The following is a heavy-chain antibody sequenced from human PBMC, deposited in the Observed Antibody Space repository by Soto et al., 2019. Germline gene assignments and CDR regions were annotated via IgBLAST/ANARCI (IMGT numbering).Heavy chain of an antibody. D-gene: IGHD3-10*01. CDR2: IYHSGST. V-gene: IGHV4-4*02. CDR1: GGSISSSNW. CDR3: ARDYMVRGVMRWFDP. J-gene: IGHJ5*02. Sequence: QVQLQESGPGLVKPSGTLSLTCAVSGGSISSSNWWSWVRQPPGKGLEWIGEIYHSGSTNYNPSHKSRVTISVDKSKNQFSLQLSSVTAADTAVYYCARDYMVRGVMRWFDPWGQGTLVTVSS.